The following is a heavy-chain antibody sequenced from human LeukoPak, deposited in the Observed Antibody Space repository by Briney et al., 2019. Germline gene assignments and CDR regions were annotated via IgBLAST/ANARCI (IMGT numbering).Heavy chain of an antibody. D-gene: IGHD3-3*01. Sequence: PSETLSLTCTVSGGSISSGSYYWSWIRQPAGKGLEWIGRIYTSGSTNYNPSLKSRVTISVDTSKNQFSLKLSSATAADTAIYYCARVFFPGPYYFDYWGQGTLVTVSS. CDR2: IYTSGST. J-gene: IGHJ4*02. CDR3: ARVFFPGPYYFDY. CDR1: GGSISSGSYY. V-gene: IGHV4-61*02.